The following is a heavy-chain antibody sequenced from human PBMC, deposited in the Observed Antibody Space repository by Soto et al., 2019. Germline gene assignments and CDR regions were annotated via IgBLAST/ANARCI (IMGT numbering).Heavy chain of an antibody. D-gene: IGHD6-6*01. CDR3: AKDLSRQLAYWLDP. CDR2: INAHSGGT. V-gene: IGHV1-2*02. Sequence: ASVKVSCKASGFSFTGYYIHWLRQAPGQGLEWMGWINAHSGGTEYAQKFQGRVTLTRDTSIATAYLTLTSLTSDDTALYYCAKDLSRQLAYWLDPWGQGTQVTVSS. CDR1: GFSFTGYY. J-gene: IGHJ5*02.